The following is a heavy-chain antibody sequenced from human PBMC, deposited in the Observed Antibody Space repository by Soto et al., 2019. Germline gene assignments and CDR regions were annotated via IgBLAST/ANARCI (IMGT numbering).Heavy chain of an antibody. V-gene: IGHV3-7*05. CDR1: GLTLSSHW. J-gene: IGHJ4*02. CDR3: ARAIHSAYDY. Sequence: EVQLVESGGGLVQPGESLRLSCAASGLTLSSHWMGWVRQAPGTGLEWVATINQDGTERFYVESMKGRSTISRDTAQNPLYLEVHSLRAEDTALYYCARAIHSAYDYWGRGALVTVSS. D-gene: IGHD2-21*01. CDR2: INQDGTER.